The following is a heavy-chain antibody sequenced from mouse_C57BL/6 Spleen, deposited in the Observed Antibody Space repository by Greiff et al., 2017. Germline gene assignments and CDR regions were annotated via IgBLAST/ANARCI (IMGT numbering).Heavy chain of an antibody. D-gene: IGHD2-14*01. J-gene: IGHJ3*01. V-gene: IGHV1-82*01. CDR1: GYAFRSSW. CDR3: AREDYRRGFAY. Sequence: QVQLQQSGPELVKPGASVKISCKASGYAFRSSWMNWVKQRPGKGLEWIGRIYPGDGDTNYNGKFKGKATLTADKASSTAYMQLSSLTSEDSAVYCCAREDYRRGFAYGGQGTLVTVSA. CDR2: IYPGDGDT.